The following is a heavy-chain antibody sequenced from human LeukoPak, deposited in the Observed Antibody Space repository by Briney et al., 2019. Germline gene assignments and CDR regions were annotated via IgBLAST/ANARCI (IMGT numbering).Heavy chain of an antibody. V-gene: IGHV3-30-3*01. J-gene: IGHJ6*03. CDR1: GFTVSSNY. Sequence: PGGSLSLSCAASGFTVSSNYMSWVRQAPGKGLEWVAVISYDGSNKYYADSVKGRFTISRDNSKNTLYLQMNSLRAEDTAVYYCAREGCSSTSCYNYYYYMDVWGKGTTVTVSS. CDR2: ISYDGSNK. CDR3: AREGCSSTSCYNYYYYMDV. D-gene: IGHD2-2*02.